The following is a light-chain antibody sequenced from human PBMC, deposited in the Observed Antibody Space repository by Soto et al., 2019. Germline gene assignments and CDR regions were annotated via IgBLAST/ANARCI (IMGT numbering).Light chain of an antibody. J-gene: IGKJ4*01. CDR2: TAS. CDR1: QRISNW. CDR3: QQRNSYPRT. Sequence: EVTPSPCSGAASVGEGGPITCRASQRISNWLAWYQQKPGKAPKGLVSTASSLQSGVPSRFSGSRSETDFTLTITSLQPEDSATYYCQQRNSYPRTFGRGTKV. V-gene: IGKV1-12*01.